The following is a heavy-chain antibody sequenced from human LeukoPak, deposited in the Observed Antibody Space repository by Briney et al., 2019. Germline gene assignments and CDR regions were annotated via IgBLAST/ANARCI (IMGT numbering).Heavy chain of an antibody. CDR2: ISASGGGT. J-gene: IGHJ4*02. CDR1: GFTFSKYA. Sequence: GGSLRLSCAASGFTFSKYAMSWVRQAPGKGLEWVSAISASGGGTHYADSVKDRFTISRDNSKNTLYVQMNSLRADDTAIYFCAKDFEFKWQQPSDHWGQGTPVTVSS. CDR3: AKDFEFKWQQPSDH. D-gene: IGHD1/OR15-1a*01. V-gene: IGHV3-23*01.